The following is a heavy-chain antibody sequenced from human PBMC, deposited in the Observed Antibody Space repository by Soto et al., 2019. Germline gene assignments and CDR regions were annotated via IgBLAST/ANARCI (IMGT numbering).Heavy chain of an antibody. CDR1: GGSISSSNW. CDR2: IYHSGST. D-gene: IGHD1-26*01. CDR3: ARVSGSYYYGMDV. Sequence: QVQLQESGPGLVKPSGTLSLTCAVSGGSISSSNWWSWVRQPPGKGLEWIGEIYHSGSTNYNPSRKSRAPXSXDXXKNQFSLKLSSVTAAATAVYYCARVSGSYYYGMDVWGQGTTVTVSS. V-gene: IGHV4-4*02. J-gene: IGHJ6*02.